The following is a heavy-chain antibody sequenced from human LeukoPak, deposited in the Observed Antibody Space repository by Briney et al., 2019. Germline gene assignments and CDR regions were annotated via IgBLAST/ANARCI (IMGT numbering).Heavy chain of an antibody. D-gene: IGHD3-10*01. CDR2: VSSDGSST. J-gene: IGHJ4*02. V-gene: IGHV3-64D*06. CDR1: GFTFSSSA. CDR3: VKALKCYGSGGGLFDS. Sequence: SGGSLRLSCSASGFTFSSSAMYWVRQAPGKGLEYVSGVSSDGSSTFYADSVQGRFTISRDNSKNMLYLQMSSLRADDTAVYYCVKALKCYGSGGGLFDSWGQGILVTVSS.